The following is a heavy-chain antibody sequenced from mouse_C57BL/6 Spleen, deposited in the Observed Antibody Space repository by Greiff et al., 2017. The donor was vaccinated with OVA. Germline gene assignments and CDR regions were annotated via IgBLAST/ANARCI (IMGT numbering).Heavy chain of an antibody. D-gene: IGHD1-1*01. J-gene: IGHJ4*01. Sequence: VQLQQPGAELVKPGASVKLSCKASGYTFTSYWMHWVKQRPGQGLEWIGMIHPNSGSTNYNEKFKSKATLTVDKSSSTAYMQLSSLTSEDSAVYYCARSANYYGSSYEGGMDYWGQGTSVTVSS. CDR1: GYTFTSYW. CDR3: ARSANYYGSSYEGGMDY. CDR2: IHPNSGST. V-gene: IGHV1-64*01.